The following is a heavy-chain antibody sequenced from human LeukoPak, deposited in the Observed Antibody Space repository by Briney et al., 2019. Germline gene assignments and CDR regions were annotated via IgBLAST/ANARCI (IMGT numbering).Heavy chain of an antibody. J-gene: IGHJ4*02. V-gene: IGHV4-4*07. CDR2: IYTSGST. CDR3: AREYYAYVWGSYRAYYFDF. Sequence: SETLSLTCTVSGGSISSYYWSWIRQPAGKGLEWIGRIYTSGSTNYNPSLKSRVTISADTSKNQFSMKMTSVTAADTAVYYCAREYYAYVWGSYRAYYFDFWGQGTLVTVSS. D-gene: IGHD3-16*02. CDR1: GGSISSYY.